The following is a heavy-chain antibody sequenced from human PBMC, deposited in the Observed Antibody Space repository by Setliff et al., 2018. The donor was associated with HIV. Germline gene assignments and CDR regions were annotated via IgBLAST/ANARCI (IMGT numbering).Heavy chain of an antibody. CDR2: IYTSGST. V-gene: IGHV4-61*09. CDR3: GGDGYNYRVLTDY. Sequence: SETLSLTCTVSGGSISSGSYYWSWIRQPAGKGLEWIGHIYTSGSTNYNPSLKSRVTISVDTSKNQFSLKLSSVTAADTAVYYCGGDGYNYRVLTDYWGQGTLVTVSS. CDR1: GGSISSGSYY. D-gene: IGHD5-12*01. J-gene: IGHJ4*02.